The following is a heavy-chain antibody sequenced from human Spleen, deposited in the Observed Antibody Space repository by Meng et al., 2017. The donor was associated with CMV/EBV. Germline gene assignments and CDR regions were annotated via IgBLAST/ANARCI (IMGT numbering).Heavy chain of an antibody. D-gene: IGHD1-26*01. CDR1: GFTFSSYS. CDR3: ARDLGGASIVGARPPFGY. V-gene: IGHV3-21*01. J-gene: IGHJ4*02. CDR2: ISSSSSYI. Sequence: GESLKISCAASGFTFSSYSMNWVRQAPGKGLEWVSSISSSSSYIYYADSVKGRFTTSRDNAKNSLYLQMNSLRAEDTAVYYCARDLGGASIVGARPPFGYWGQGTLVTVSS.